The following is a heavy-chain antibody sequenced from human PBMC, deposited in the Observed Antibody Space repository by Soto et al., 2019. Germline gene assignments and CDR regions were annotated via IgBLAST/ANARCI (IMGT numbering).Heavy chain of an antibody. D-gene: IGHD4-17*01. Sequence: QLQLQESGPGLVKPSETLSLTCTVSGGSIISSSYYWGWIRQPPGKGLEWIGNIYNSRTTYYNPSLTSRVTISADTSKNQFSLKLSSVTAADTAVYYCASPVDYGGNSGHAFDIWGQGTTVTVSS. J-gene: IGHJ3*02. CDR3: ASPVDYGGNSGHAFDI. CDR2: IYNSRTT. CDR1: GGSIISSSYY. V-gene: IGHV4-39*01.